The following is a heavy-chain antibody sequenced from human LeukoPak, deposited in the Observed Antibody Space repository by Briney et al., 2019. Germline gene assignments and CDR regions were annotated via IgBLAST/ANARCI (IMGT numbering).Heavy chain of an antibody. CDR3: VRPPYCSGGSCYGY. Sequence: ASVKVSCKASGYTFTGYYMHWVRQAPGQGLEWMGWINPNSGGTNYAQKFQGRVTMTRDTSISTAYMELSRLRSDDTAVYYCVRPPYCSGGSCYGYWGQGTLVTASS. CDR1: GYTFTGYY. J-gene: IGHJ4*02. D-gene: IGHD2-15*01. V-gene: IGHV1-2*02. CDR2: INPNSGGT.